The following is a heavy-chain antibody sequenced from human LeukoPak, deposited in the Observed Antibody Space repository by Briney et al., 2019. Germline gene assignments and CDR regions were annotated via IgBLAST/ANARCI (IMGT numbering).Heavy chain of an antibody. V-gene: IGHV4-59*01. CDR1: GGSISSDY. D-gene: IGHD1-14*01. Sequence: PSETLSLTCTVSGGSISSDYWSWIRQPPGKGLEWIGYIYYSGSTNYNPSLKSRVTISVDTSKDQFSLKLSSVTAADTAVYYCARTEDWFDPWGQGTLVTVSS. CDR2: IYYSGST. J-gene: IGHJ5*02. CDR3: ARTEDWFDP.